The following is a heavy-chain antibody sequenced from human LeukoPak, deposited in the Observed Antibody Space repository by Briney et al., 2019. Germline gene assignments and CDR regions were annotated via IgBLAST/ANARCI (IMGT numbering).Heavy chain of an antibody. Sequence: SVKVSCKASGGTFSSYAISWVRQAPGQGLEWMGRIIPILGIANYAQKFQGRVTITADKSTSTAYMELSSLRSEDAAVYYCARDGEAVAGLRPDRDYYYYGMDVWGQGTTVTVSS. CDR3: ARDGEAVAGLRPDRDYYYYGMDV. V-gene: IGHV1-69*04. J-gene: IGHJ6*02. CDR1: GGTFSSYA. CDR2: IIPILGIA. D-gene: IGHD6-19*01.